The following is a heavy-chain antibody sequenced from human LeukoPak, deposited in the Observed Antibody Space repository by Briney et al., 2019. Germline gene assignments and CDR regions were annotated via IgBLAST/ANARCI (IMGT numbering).Heavy chain of an antibody. CDR1: GGSISSGSYY. CDR2: IYTSGST. CDR3: ARGLSQGELPFDY. V-gene: IGHV4-61*02. D-gene: IGHD3-16*01. Sequence: PSETLSLTCTVSGGSISSGSYYWSWIRQPAGKGLEWIGRIYTSGSTNYNPSLKSRVTISVDTSKNQFSLKLSSVTAADTAVYYCARGLSQGELPFDYWGQGTLVTVSS. J-gene: IGHJ4*02.